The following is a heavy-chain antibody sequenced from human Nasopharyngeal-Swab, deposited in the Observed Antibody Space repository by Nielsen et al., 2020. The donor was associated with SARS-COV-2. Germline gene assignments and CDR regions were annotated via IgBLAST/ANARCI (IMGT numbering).Heavy chain of an antibody. V-gene: IGHV4-31*03. J-gene: IGHJ4*02. D-gene: IGHD3-3*01. CDR3: ARAPHTIFGVVTTFDY. CDR2: IYYSGST. Sequence: SETLSLTCTVSGGSISSGGYYWSWIRQHPGKGREWIGYIYYSGSTYYNPSLKSRVTISVATPKNQFSLKLSSVTAADTAVYYCARAPHTIFGVVTTFDYWGQGTLVTVSS. CDR1: GGSISSGGYY.